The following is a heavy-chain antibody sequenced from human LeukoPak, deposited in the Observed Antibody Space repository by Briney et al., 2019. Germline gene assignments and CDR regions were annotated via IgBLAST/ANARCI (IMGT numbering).Heavy chain of an antibody. V-gene: IGHV3-33*06. J-gene: IGHJ6*03. CDR2: NWYDGSSK. Sequence: GGSLRLSCAASGFTFNDYGIHWVRQAPGKGLEWVAANWYDGSSKYYADSVQGRFTISRDNSKNTLFLQMNSLRAEDTAVYYCAKTNVSVPTLWYSSYYMDVWGKGTTVTVSS. CDR1: GFTFNDYG. D-gene: IGHD2-15*01. CDR3: AKTNVSVPTLWYSSYYMDV.